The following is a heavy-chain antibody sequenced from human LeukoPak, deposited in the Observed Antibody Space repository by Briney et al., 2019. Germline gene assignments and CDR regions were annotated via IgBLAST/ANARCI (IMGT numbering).Heavy chain of an antibody. V-gene: IGHV3-7*05. Sequence: GGSLRLSCVASGFTFSNAWMSWVRQAPGKGLEWVANIKEDGSEKYYVDSVKGRFTISRDNAANSLYLQMGSLRGEDTAVYYCVRSYDYWGQGTLVTVSS. CDR2: IKEDGSEK. CDR3: VRSYDY. J-gene: IGHJ4*02. CDR1: GFTFSNAW.